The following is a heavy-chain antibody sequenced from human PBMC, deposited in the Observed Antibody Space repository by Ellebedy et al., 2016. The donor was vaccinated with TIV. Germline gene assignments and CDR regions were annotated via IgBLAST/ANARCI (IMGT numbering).Heavy chain of an antibody. Sequence: PGGSLRLSCAASGFTFSSYWMSWVRQAPGKGLEWVGNIKQDGSEKYYVDSVKGRFTISRDNAKNSLYLQMNSLRAEDTAMYYCARDPGLEYSYGFRFDYWGQGTLVTVSS. CDR1: GFTFSSYW. CDR2: IKQDGSEK. V-gene: IGHV3-7*01. CDR3: ARDPGLEYSYGFRFDY. J-gene: IGHJ4*02. D-gene: IGHD5-18*01.